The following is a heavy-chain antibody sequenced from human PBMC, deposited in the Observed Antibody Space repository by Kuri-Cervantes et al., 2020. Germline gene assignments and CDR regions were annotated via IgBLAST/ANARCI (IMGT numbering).Heavy chain of an antibody. D-gene: IGHD2-15*01. V-gene: IGHV1-46*01. Sequence: ASVKVSCKASGYTFTSYYMHWVRQAPGQGLEWMGIINPSGGSTSYAQKFQGRVTMTRDTSTSTVYMELNSLRAEDTAVYYCAKEGADCSGGSCYSYYYYYYGMDVWGQGTTVTVSS. CDR3: AKEGADCSGGSCYSYYYYYYGMDV. CDR1: GYTFTSYY. J-gene: IGHJ6*02. CDR2: INPSGGST.